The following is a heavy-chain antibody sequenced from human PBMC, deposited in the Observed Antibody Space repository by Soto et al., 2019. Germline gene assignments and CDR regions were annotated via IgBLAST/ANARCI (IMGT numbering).Heavy chain of an antibody. CDR3: AKGETPGIIPPPVGGNYYYYDMDV. V-gene: IGHV3-11*01. D-gene: IGHD1-26*01. CDR1: GFTFSDYY. CDR2: ITSSNSAI. J-gene: IGHJ6*02. Sequence: PGESLRLSCAASGFTFSDYYMSWIRQAPGKGVEWVSYITSSNSAIYYADSVKGRFTISRDNAKNSLYLQMHSLRVEDTAIFFCAKGETPGIIPPPVGGNYYYYDMDVWGQGTTVTVSS.